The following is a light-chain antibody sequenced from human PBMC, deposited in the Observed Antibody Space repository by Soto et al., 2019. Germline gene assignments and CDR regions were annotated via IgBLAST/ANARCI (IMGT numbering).Light chain of an antibody. J-gene: IGLJ2*01. Sequence: QSVLTQSPSASASLGASVKLTCTLSSGHSSFAIAWHQQQPEKGPRYLMKLNSDGSHSKGDGIPDRFTGSSSGAERYLTISSLQSEDEAHYYCQTWGSVIFGGGTKLTVL. CDR3: QTWGSVI. CDR2: LNSDGSH. CDR1: SGHSSFA. V-gene: IGLV4-69*01.